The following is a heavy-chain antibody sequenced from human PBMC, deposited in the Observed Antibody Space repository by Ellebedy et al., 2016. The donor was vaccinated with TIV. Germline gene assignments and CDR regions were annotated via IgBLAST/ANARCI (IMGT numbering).Heavy chain of an antibody. CDR1: GFTFSSYR. D-gene: IGHD3-16*01. J-gene: IGHJ6*02. CDR2: ISSSSSYI. CDR3: ARDLGPWRDYYYYGMDV. V-gene: IGHV3-21*01. Sequence: GGSLRLSXAASGFTFSSYRMNWVRQAPGKGLEWVSSISSSSSYIYYADSVKGRFTISRDNAKNSLYLQMNSLRAEDTAVYYCARDLGPWRDYYYYGMDVWGQGTTVTVSS.